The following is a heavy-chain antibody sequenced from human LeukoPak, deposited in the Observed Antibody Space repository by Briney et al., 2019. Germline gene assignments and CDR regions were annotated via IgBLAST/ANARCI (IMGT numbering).Heavy chain of an antibody. V-gene: IGHV4-34*01. D-gene: IGHD1-26*01. CDR1: GGSFSGYY. J-gene: IGHJ4*02. CDR3: ARDVRVGATTPGY. Sequence: PSETLSLTCAVYGGSFSGYYWSWIRQPPGKGAEWIGEINHSGSTNYNPSLKSRVTISVDTSKNQFSLKLSSVTAADTAVYYCARDVRVGATTPGYWGQGTLVTVSS. CDR2: INHSGST.